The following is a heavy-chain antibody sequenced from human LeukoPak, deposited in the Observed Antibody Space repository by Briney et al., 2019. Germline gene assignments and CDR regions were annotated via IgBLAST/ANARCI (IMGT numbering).Heavy chain of an antibody. CDR2: IYPGDSDT. J-gene: IGHJ6*02. CDR1: GYSFTSYW. D-gene: IGHD5-24*01. Sequence: GESLKISCKGSGYSFTSYWIGWVRQMPGKGLEWMGIIYPGDSDTRYSLSFQGQVTISADKSISTAYLQWSSLKASDTAMYYCARRMATTDYYYYGMDVWGQGTTVTVSS. CDR3: ARRMATTDYYYYGMDV. V-gene: IGHV5-51*01.